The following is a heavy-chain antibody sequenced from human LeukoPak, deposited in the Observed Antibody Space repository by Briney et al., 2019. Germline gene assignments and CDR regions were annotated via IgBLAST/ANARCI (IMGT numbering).Heavy chain of an antibody. Sequence: SQTLSLTCTVSGDSNSSGSYYWSWIRQPAGKGLEWIGRIYTSGSTNYNPSLKSRVTISVDTSKNQFSLKLSPVTAADTAVYYCARGGEVYFDYWGQGTLVTVSS. J-gene: IGHJ4*02. CDR1: GDSNSSGSYY. CDR2: IYTSGST. D-gene: IGHD3-10*01. CDR3: ARGGEVYFDY. V-gene: IGHV4-61*02.